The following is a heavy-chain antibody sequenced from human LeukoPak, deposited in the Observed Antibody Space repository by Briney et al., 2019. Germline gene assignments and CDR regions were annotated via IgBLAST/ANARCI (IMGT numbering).Heavy chain of an antibody. CDR3: ARRYGYYYYYMDV. CDR1: GGSISSSSYY. D-gene: IGHD2-15*01. J-gene: IGHJ6*03. Sequence: SETLSLTCTVSGGSISSSSYYWGWIRQPPGKGLEWFGSIYYSGSTYYNPSLKSRVTISVDTSKNQFSLKLSSVTAADTAVYYCARRYGYYYYYMDVWGKGTTVTVSS. CDR2: IYYSGST. V-gene: IGHV4-39*01.